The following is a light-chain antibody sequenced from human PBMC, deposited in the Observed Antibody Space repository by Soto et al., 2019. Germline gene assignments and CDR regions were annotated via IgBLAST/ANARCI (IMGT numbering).Light chain of an antibody. J-gene: IGKJ4*01. Sequence: EIVLTQSPATLSLSPGERATLSCRASQSVSTSLAWYQQKPGQAPRLLIYDASNRATGIPARFSGSGSGTDFTLTISSLEPEDFAVYYCQQRGVWPTFGGGTKVEIK. CDR2: DAS. CDR3: QQRGVWPT. CDR1: QSVSTS. V-gene: IGKV3-11*01.